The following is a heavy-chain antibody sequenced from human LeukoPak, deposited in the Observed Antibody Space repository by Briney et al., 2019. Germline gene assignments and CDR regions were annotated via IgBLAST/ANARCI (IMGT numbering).Heavy chain of an antibody. J-gene: IGHJ4*02. V-gene: IGHV4-4*07. CDR2: IYTSGST. D-gene: IGHD6-19*01. CDR1: GGSISGFY. CDR3: ARGYSTGWSYFDY. Sequence: SETLSLTCTVSGGSISGFYWSWIRQPAGKGLEWIGRIYTSGSTNYNPSLKSRVTMSVDTSKNQFSLKLSSVTAADTAVYYCARGYSTGWSYFDYWGQGTLVTVSS.